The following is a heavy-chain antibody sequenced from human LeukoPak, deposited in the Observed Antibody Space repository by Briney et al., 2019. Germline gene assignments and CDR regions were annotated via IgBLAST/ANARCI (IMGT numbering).Heavy chain of an antibody. J-gene: IGHJ4*02. V-gene: IGHV1-2*06. Sequence: ASVKVSCKASGYTFINNWMHWVRQAPGQGLEWIGLINPTGTGTLYAQKFQGRVTMTRDTSISTAYMELSSLRSDDTAVYYCARTRGSHISMAYLDYWGQGTLVTVSS. CDR2: INPTGTGT. CDR3: ARTRGSHISMAYLDY. CDR1: GYTFINNW. D-gene: IGHD2/OR15-2a*01.